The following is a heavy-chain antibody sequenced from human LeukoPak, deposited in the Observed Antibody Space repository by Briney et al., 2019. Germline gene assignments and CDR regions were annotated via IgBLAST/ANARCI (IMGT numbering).Heavy chain of an antibody. D-gene: IGHD3-22*01. V-gene: IGHV4-4*07. Sequence: SETLSLTCTVSGGSISSYYWSWIRQPAGKGLEWIGRIYTIGNTNYKPSLKSRVTMSVDTSKNQFSLKLSSVTAADTAVYYCARSRYYHDSSSYYGFDYWGQGTLVTVFS. CDR2: IYTIGNT. CDR3: ARSRYYHDSSSYYGFDY. J-gene: IGHJ4*02. CDR1: GGSISSYY.